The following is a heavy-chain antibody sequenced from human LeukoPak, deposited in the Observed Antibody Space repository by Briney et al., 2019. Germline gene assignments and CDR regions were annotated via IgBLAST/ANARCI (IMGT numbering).Heavy chain of an antibody. CDR1: GFTFSSYS. D-gene: IGHD2-15*01. CDR2: ISSSSSYI. Sequence: PGGSLRLSCAASGFTFSSYSMNWVRQAPGKGLEWVSSISSSSSYIYYADSMKGRFTISRDNAKNSMYLQMNSLRAEDTAVYHCARDMFCSGGSCNYWYFDLWGRGTLVTVSS. J-gene: IGHJ2*01. V-gene: IGHV3-21*01. CDR3: ARDMFCSGGSCNYWYFDL.